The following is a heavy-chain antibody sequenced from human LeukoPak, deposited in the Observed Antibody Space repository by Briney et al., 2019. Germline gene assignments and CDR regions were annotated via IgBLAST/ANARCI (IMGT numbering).Heavy chain of an antibody. CDR1: GYSISSGYY. D-gene: IGHD2-15*01. Sequence: SETLSLTCAVSGYSISSGYYWGWIRQPPGKGLEWIGSIYHSRSTYYNPSLKSRVTISIDTSKNQFSLKLSSVTAADTAVFYCAREWPPAYCSGGSCYGVYAFDIWGQETMVTVSS. CDR2: IYHSRST. CDR3: AREWPPAYCSGGSCYGVYAFDI. J-gene: IGHJ3*02. V-gene: IGHV4-38-2*02.